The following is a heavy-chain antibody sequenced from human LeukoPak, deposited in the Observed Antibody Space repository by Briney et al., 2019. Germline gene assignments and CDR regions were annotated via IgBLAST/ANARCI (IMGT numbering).Heavy chain of an antibody. CDR1: GGSFSGYY. J-gene: IGHJ4*02. D-gene: IGHD3-3*01. CDR3: AAYHYDFWSGYSNYFDY. CDR2: INHSGST. Sequence: SETLSLTCAVYGGSFSGYYWSWIRQPPGKGLEWIGEINHSGSTNYNPSLKSRVTISVDTSKNQFSLKLSSVTAADTAVYYCAAYHYDFWSGYSNYFDYWGQGTLVTVSS. V-gene: IGHV4-34*01.